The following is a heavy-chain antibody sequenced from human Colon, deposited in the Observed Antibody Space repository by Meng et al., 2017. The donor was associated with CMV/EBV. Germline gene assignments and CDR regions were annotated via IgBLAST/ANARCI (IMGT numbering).Heavy chain of an antibody. Sequence: GESLKISCAASGFTLSAFAMGWVRQAPGKGLEWVTIISYDGSNKFYADSVRGRFTISRDNSKNTVYLQMNSLRPEDTAVYYCARDDGTATTPDYWGQGTLVTVSS. D-gene: IGHD1-7*01. CDR1: GFTLSAFA. J-gene: IGHJ4*02. CDR2: ISYDGSNK. CDR3: ARDDGTATTPDY. V-gene: IGHV3-30-3*01.